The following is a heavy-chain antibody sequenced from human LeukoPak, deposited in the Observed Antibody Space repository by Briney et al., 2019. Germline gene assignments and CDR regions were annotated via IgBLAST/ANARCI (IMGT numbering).Heavy chain of an antibody. J-gene: IGHJ4*02. V-gene: IGHV4-4*07. D-gene: IGHD2-8*01. CDR2: IYTSGST. Sequence: SETLSLTCTVSGGSISSYYWNWIRQPAGKGLEWIGHIYTSGSTNYNSSLKSRVTMSVDTSKHQFSVKLNSVIAADTAMYYCARGVYLGNGYYFDYWGQGTLVTVSS. CDR1: GGSISSYY. CDR3: ARGVYLGNGYYFDY.